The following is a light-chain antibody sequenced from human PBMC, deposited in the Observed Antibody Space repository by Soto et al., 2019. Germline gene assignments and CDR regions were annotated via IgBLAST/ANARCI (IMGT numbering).Light chain of an antibody. CDR2: GAS. CDR1: QRILYHSYNNTP. V-gene: IGKV4-1*01. Sequence: VMTPAPDSLAVSLGERATILSYTAQRILYHSYNNTPLGWFQQKPGHAPKLLIYGASFRPSGVPDRFSGSGSGTDFTLTISSLQAEDVAVYYCQQYYSIPFTFGQGTKVDIK. CDR3: QQYYSIPFT. J-gene: IGKJ2*01.